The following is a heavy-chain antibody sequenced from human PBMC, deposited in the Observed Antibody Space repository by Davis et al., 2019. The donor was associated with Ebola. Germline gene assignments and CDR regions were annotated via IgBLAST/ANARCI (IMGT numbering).Heavy chain of an antibody. Sequence: PSETLSLTCTVSGGSISSYYWSWIRQPPGKGLEWIGYIHYSGSTNYNPSLKSRVTISVDTSKNQFSLKLSSVTAADTAVYYCARDEAGTGGYWGQGTLVTVSS. CDR2: IHYSGST. V-gene: IGHV4-59*01. CDR3: ARDEAGTGGY. J-gene: IGHJ4*02. CDR1: GGSISSYY. D-gene: IGHD6-19*01.